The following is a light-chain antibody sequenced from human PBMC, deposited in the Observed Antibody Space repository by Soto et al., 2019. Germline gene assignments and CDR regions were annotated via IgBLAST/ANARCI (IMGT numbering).Light chain of an antibody. Sequence: DIQMTQSPSTLTASEGDRVTITCRASQSISIWLAWYQQKPGRAPRLLIYKASSLETGVPSRFSGSGSGTEFTLTISSLQPDDFATYYCQQYNSSSSFGQGTKLEIK. J-gene: IGKJ2*01. CDR2: KAS. CDR1: QSISIW. V-gene: IGKV1-5*03. CDR3: QQYNSSSS.